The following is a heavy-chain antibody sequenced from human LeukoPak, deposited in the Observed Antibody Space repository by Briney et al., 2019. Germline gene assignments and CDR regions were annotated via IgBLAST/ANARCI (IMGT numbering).Heavy chain of an antibody. Sequence: TLSLTCTVSGGSISSGGYYWSWIRQHPGKGLEWIGYIYYSGSTYYNPSLKSRVTISVDTSKNQFSLKLTSVTAADTAVYYCARHGNGAFDIWGQGTMVTVSS. D-gene: IGHD1-1*01. CDR2: IYYSGST. J-gene: IGHJ3*02. CDR1: GGSISSGGYY. V-gene: IGHV4-31*03. CDR3: ARHGNGAFDI.